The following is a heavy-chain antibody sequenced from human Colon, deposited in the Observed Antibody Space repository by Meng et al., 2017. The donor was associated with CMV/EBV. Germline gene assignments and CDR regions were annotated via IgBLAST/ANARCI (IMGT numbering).Heavy chain of an antibody. CDR1: GFTFSDHY. Sequence: GGSLRLSCATSGFTFSDHYMDWVRQAPGKGLEWVGRSRNKANSYTTEYAPSVRGRFTISRDASKKLLFLQMNSLKTEDTAVYYCARIAARRPNYYYYYGLDVWGQGTTVTVSS. CDR2: SRNKANSYTT. V-gene: IGHV3-72*01. J-gene: IGHJ6*02. D-gene: IGHD6-6*01. CDR3: ARIAARRPNYYYYYGLDV.